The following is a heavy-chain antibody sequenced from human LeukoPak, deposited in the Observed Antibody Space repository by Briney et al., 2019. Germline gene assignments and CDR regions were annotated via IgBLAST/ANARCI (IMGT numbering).Heavy chain of an antibody. CDR3: ARGEAPPDFWSGKEYDY. CDR2: INHSGST. CDR1: GGSFSGYY. J-gene: IGHJ4*02. V-gene: IGHV4-34*01. D-gene: IGHD3-3*01. Sequence: SETLSLTCAVYGGSFSGYYWSWIRQPPGKGLEWIGEINHSGSTNYNPSLKSRVTISEDTSKNQFSLMLSSVTAADTAVYYCARGEAPPDFWSGKEYDYWGQGTLVTVSS.